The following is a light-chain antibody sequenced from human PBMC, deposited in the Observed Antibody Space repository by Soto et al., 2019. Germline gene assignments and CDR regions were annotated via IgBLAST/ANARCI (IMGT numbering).Light chain of an antibody. V-gene: IGLV2-23*01. J-gene: IGLJ2*01. CDR3: CAYSTSVTVL. CDR2: EDR. Sequence: QSALTQPASVSGSPRQSITISCTGTSSDVGRYKLVSWYRQEPGKAPKLIIYEDRKRPSGISDRFSGSKSGNTASLTISGLQADDEADYYCCAYSTSVTVLFGGGTKVTVL. CDR1: SSDVGRYKL.